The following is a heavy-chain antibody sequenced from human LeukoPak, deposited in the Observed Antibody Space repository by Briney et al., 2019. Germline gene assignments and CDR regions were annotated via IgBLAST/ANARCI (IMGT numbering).Heavy chain of an antibody. D-gene: IGHD3-3*01. CDR3: ARVVGVVIRYYYYYMDV. Sequence: SETLSLTCTVSGGSISSYYWSWIRQPPGKGLEWIGYIYYSGSTNYNPSLKSRVTISVDTSKNQFSLKLSSVTAADTAVYYCARVVGVVIRYYYYYMDVWGKGTTVTVSS. CDR2: IYYSGST. CDR1: GGSISSYY. J-gene: IGHJ6*03. V-gene: IGHV4-59*12.